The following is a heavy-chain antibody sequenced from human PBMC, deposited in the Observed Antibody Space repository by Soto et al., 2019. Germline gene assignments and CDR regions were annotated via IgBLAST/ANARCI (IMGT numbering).Heavy chain of an antibody. Sequence: EVQLVESGGDLVQPGGSLRLSCAASGFTFSTYWMHWVRQAPGNGLLWVSRIKTDGTYATYADSVRGRFTISRDNAKNTLYRQMKSLRVEEAAVYYCAAGRSGYYANWGQGTLVTVSS. D-gene: IGHD3-22*01. CDR2: IKTDGTYA. CDR1: GFTFSTYW. V-gene: IGHV3-74*01. CDR3: AAGRSGYYAN. J-gene: IGHJ4*02.